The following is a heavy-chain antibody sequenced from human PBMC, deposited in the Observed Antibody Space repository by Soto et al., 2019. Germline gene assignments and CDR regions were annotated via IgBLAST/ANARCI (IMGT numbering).Heavy chain of an antibody. D-gene: IGHD5-12*01. Sequence: SETLSLTCTVSGGSISSYYWSWIRQPPGKGLEWIGYIYYSGSTNYNPSLKSRVTISVDTSKNQFSLKLSSVTAADTAVYYCARGERWLPYCFDYWGQGTLVTVSS. J-gene: IGHJ4*02. CDR3: ARGERWLPYCFDY. V-gene: IGHV4-59*12. CDR2: IYYSGST. CDR1: GGSISSYY.